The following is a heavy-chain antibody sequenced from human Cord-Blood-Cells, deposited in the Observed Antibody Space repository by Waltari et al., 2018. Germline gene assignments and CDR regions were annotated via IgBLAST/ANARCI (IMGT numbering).Heavy chain of an antibody. CDR1: GGSISSSSYY. V-gene: IGHV4-39*01. CDR3: ARVTDGITIFGVVIDY. J-gene: IGHJ4*02. Sequence: QLQLQESGPGLVKPSETLSLTCTVSGGSISSSSYYWGWIRQPPGKGLEWIGSIYYSGSTYYNPSLKSRVTISVDTSKNQFSLKLSSVTAADTAVYYCARVTDGITIFGVVIDYWGQRTLVTVSS. D-gene: IGHD3-3*01. CDR2: IYYSGST.